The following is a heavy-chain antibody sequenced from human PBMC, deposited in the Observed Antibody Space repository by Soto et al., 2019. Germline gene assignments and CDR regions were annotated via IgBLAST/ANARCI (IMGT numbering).Heavy chain of an antibody. CDR3: ARGFYRVRGVISGDAFDI. Sequence: PSETLSLTCTVSAVSISNDGYFWTWIRQRPGKGPEWIGYISNSGSSFSNPALKSRLAFSVDTSKNQFSLKLTSVTAADTAVYYCARGFYRVRGVISGDAFDIWGQGTMVTVSS. CDR1: AVSISNDGYF. D-gene: IGHD3-10*01. CDR2: ISNSGSS. J-gene: IGHJ3*02. V-gene: IGHV4-31*03.